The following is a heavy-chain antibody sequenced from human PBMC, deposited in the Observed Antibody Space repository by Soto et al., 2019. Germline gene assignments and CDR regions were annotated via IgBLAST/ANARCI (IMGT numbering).Heavy chain of an antibody. J-gene: IGHJ6*02. CDR3: TTDCSSTPVRDYGMDV. Sequence: PGGSLRLSCAASGFTFSNAWMSWVRQAPGKGLEWVGRIKSKTDGGTTDHAAPVKGRFTISRGDSKNTLYLQMNSLKTEDTAVYYCTTDCSSTPVRDYGMDVWGQGTTVTVSS. CDR1: GFTFSNAW. V-gene: IGHV3-15*01. CDR2: IKSKTDGGTT. D-gene: IGHD2-2*01.